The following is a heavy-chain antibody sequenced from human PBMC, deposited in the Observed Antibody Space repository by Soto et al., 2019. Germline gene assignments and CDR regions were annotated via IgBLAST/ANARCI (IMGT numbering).Heavy chain of an antibody. V-gene: IGHV3-23*01. CDR2: LIGGHYGT. D-gene: IGHD3-10*01. J-gene: IGHJ5*02. CDR3: AQGKSTGDIDWFDP. CDR1: GFTLQNYA. Sequence: GGSLRLSCTASGFTLQNYAMAWVRQAPGKGLEWVSTLIGGHYGTAYSYSVKGRFTVSRGNSKNCLYLQMNSLGVEDTAMYFCAQGKSTGDIDWFDPWGQGTLVTVSS.